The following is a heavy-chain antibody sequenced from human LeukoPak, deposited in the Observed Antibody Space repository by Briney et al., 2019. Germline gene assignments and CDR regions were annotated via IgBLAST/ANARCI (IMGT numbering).Heavy chain of an antibody. CDR2: IYTSGST. CDR3: ASGDSSGYYDY. V-gene: IGHV4-61*02. D-gene: IGHD3-22*01. J-gene: IGHJ4*02. CDR1: GGSISSGSCY. Sequence: SETLSLTCTASGGSISSGSCYWSWIRQPAGKGLEWIGRIYTSGSTNYNPSLKSRVTISVDTSKNQFSLKLSSVTAADTAVYYCASGDSSGYYDYWGQGTLVTVSS.